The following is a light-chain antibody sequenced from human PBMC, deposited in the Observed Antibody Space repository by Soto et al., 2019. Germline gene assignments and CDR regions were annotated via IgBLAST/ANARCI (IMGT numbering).Light chain of an antibody. CDR2: EVS. CDR1: QSLVYSDGNTY. V-gene: IGKV2-30*01. J-gene: IGKJ1*01. Sequence: DVDMTQSPLSLPVTLGQPASISCRSSQSLVYSDGNTYLSWFQQRPGQSPRRLIYEVSNRESGVPDRFSGSGSVTDFTLKISRVEAEDVGVYYCMQGTHWPWTFGQGTKVEIK. CDR3: MQGTHWPWT.